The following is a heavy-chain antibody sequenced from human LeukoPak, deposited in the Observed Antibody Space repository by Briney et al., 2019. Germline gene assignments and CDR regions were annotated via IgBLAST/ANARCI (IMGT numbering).Heavy chain of an antibody. J-gene: IGHJ3*02. CDR1: GYTFSSYG. CDR2: VSAYNGNT. Sequence: ASVKVSGKASGYTFSSYGISWGRQAPGQGVEWMGWVSAYNGNTNYAQKVQGRVTMTTDTSKSTDYMEVRRLRADDRGVHDCARDATYYSESSGYKGSPDGFDIWGQGTMVTVSS. CDR3: ARDATYYSESSGYKGSPDGFDI. D-gene: IGHD3-22*01. V-gene: IGHV1-18*01.